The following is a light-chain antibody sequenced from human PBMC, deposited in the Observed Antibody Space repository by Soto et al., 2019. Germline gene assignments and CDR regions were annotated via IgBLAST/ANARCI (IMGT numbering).Light chain of an antibody. CDR2: EVT. V-gene: IGLV2-14*01. CDR3: SSYTSTSTLVV. J-gene: IGLJ2*01. Sequence: QSALTQPASVSGSPGQSITISCTGTSSDVGNYNYVSWYQLHPGKAPKLMIYEVTNRPSGVSDRFSGSKSGNTASLTVSGLQAEDEGDYYCSSYTSTSTLVVLGGGTKLTVL. CDR1: SSDVGNYNY.